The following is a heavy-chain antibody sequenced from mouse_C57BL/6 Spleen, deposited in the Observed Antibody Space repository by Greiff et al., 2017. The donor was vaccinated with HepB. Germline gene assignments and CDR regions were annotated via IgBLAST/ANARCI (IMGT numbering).Heavy chain of an antibody. D-gene: IGHD4-1*01. V-gene: IGHV7-3*01. Sequence: EVKVVESGGGLVQPGGSLSLSCAASGFTFTDYYMSWVRQPPGKALEWLGFIRNKANGYTTEYSASVKGRFTISRDNSQSILYLQMNALRAEDSATYYCARYSANWGFDYWGQGTTLTVSS. CDR1: GFTFTDYY. CDR2: IRNKANGYTT. CDR3: ARYSANWGFDY. J-gene: IGHJ2*01.